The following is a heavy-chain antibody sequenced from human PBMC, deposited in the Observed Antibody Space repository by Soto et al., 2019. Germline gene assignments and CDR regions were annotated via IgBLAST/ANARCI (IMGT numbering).Heavy chain of an antibody. CDR3: ARATYDSSTYYLDY. Sequence: SETLSLTCTVSGGSISSGGYYWSWIRQHPGTGLEWIGHISYSGSTYYDKSLKSRVTISVDTSRNQFALRLTSVTAPDTAIYYCARATYDSSTYYLDYWGQGTLVTVSS. V-gene: IGHV4-30-4*01. J-gene: IGHJ4*02. D-gene: IGHD3-22*01. CDR2: ISYSGST. CDR1: GGSISSGGYY.